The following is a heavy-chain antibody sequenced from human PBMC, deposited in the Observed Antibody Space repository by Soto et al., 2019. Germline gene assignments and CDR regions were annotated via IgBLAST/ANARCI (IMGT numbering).Heavy chain of an antibody. J-gene: IGHJ5*02. CDR1: GGTFSSYA. Sequence: PAASVKVSCKASGGTFSSYAISWVRQAPGQGLEWMGGIIPIFGTANYAQKFQGRVTITADESTSTAYMELSSLRSEDTAVYYCARDLGKVIAVAGKNWFDPWGQGTLVTVSS. CDR2: IIPIFGTA. V-gene: IGHV1-69*13. D-gene: IGHD6-19*01. CDR3: ARDLGKVIAVAGKNWFDP.